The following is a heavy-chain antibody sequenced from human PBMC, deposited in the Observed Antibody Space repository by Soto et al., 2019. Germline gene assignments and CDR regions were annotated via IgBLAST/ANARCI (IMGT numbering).Heavy chain of an antibody. V-gene: IGHV4-30-2*01. J-gene: IGHJ4*02. CDR1: GGSISSGVYS. CDR3: ARRPPLGY. CDR2: IYHSGNT. Sequence: LALIYAVSGGSISSGVYSWSWIRQPTGKGLECIGYIYHSGNTYYSPSLKSRVTISVDRSKNQFSLKLSSVTAADTAAYYYARRPPLGYWRQGTLVP.